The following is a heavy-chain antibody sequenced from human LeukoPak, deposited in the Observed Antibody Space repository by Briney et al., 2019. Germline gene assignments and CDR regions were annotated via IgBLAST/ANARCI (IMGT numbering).Heavy chain of an antibody. V-gene: IGHV3-30*02. J-gene: IGHJ3*02. CDR2: IRYDGSNK. CDR1: GFTFSSYG. Sequence: GGSLRLSCAASGFTFSSYGMHWVRQAPGKGLEWVAFIRYDGSNKYYADSVKGRFTISRDNSKNTLYLQMNSLRAEDTAVYYCAKDRTYCTNAICYNAFDTWGQGTMITVSS. CDR3: AKDRTYCTNAICYNAFDT. D-gene: IGHD2-8*01.